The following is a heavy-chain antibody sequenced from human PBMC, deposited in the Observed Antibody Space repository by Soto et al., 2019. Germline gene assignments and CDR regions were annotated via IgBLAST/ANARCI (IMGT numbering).Heavy chain of an antibody. CDR1: GVSISSING. D-gene: IGHD3-9*01. CDR3: ARRLNYDILTGYYISSPFDY. V-gene: IGHV4-4*02. Sequence: PLETLSLTCAVSGVSISSINGWSWVRQPPGKGLEWIGEIYHSGSTNYNPSLKSRVTISVDKSKNQFSLKLSSVTAADTAVYYCARRLNYDILTGYYISSPFDYWGQGTLVTVSS. CDR2: IYHSGST. J-gene: IGHJ4*02.